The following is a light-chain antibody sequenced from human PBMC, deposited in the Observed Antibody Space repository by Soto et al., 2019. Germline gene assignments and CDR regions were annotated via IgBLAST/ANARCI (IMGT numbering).Light chain of an antibody. J-gene: IGKJ5*01. CDR3: QQRSNWPIT. Sequence: QSPATLSLSRGERATLSCRASQSVSSYLDWYQQKPGQAPRLLIYDATNRATGIPARFSGSGSGTDFTLTISSLDPEDFAVYYCQQRSNWPITFGQGTRLEIK. CDR1: QSVSSY. CDR2: DAT. V-gene: IGKV3-11*01.